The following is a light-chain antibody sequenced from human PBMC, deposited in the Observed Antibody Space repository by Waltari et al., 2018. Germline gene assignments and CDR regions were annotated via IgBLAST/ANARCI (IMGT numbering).Light chain of an antibody. CDR3: CSYAGSSTLV. V-gene: IGLV2-23*01. CDR2: EGS. Sequence: QSALTQPASVSGSPGQATPISCTGTSSDVGSYNPVSWYQQHPGKAPKLMIYEGSKRPSGVSNRFSGSKSGNTSSLTISGLQAEDEADYYCCSYAGSSTLVFGGGTKLTVL. J-gene: IGLJ2*01. CDR1: SSDVGSYNP.